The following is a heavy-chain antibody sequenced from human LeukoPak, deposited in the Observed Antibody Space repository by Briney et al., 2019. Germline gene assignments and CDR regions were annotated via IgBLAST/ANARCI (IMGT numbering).Heavy chain of an antibody. CDR3: ARLSSHYGDYKVDP. CDR1: GYPFNNCD. J-gene: IGHJ5*02. Sequence: EASVKVSCKASGYPFNNCDINWVRQATGQGLEWMGWMNPHSGKTGYAQNFQGRVTMTRDTSISTAYMELSSLRSEDTAVYYCARLSSHYGDYKVDPWGQGTLVTVSS. CDR2: MNPHSGKT. D-gene: IGHD4-17*01. V-gene: IGHV1-8*01.